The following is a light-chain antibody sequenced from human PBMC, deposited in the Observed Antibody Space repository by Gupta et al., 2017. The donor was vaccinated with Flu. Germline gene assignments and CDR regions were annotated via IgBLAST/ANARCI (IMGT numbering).Light chain of an antibody. CDR3: QTWDSTSAGV. CDR1: ELGNRH. Sequence: SYELPQPPSVSAPPGQTADIMCSGAELGNRHVCWYQQKAGQSPVLVMSQDNKRPSGIPERFSGSNSGDTATLTIGGTQAMDEADYYCQTWDSTSAGVFGSGTRVTVL. J-gene: IGLJ1*01. V-gene: IGLV3-1*01. CDR2: QDN.